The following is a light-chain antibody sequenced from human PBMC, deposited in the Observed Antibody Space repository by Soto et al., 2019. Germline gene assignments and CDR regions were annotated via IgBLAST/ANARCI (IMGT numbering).Light chain of an antibody. Sequence: DIQMTQSPSSLSASVGDRVTITCRASQSISSYLNWYQQKPGKAPKLLIYAASSLQSGVPSRFSGSGSGTEFTLPISSLQPEDVATYYCQQSYSTSWTFGQGTKVQIK. J-gene: IGKJ1*01. CDR2: AAS. CDR1: QSISSY. CDR3: QQSYSTSWT. V-gene: IGKV1-39*01.